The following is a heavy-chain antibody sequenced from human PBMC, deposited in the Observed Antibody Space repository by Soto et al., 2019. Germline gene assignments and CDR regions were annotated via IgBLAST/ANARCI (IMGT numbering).Heavy chain of an antibody. V-gene: IGHV3-66*01. CDR3: ATVDTYLDYMVV. J-gene: IGHJ6*03. D-gene: IGHD5-18*01. CDR2: IYSGGST. Sequence: YLSWVRQAAGKGLEWVSVIYSGGSTYYADSVKGRFTISRDNSKNTLYLQMNSLRAEDTAVYYCATVDTYLDYMVVWGKGTTVTVPS. CDR1: Y.